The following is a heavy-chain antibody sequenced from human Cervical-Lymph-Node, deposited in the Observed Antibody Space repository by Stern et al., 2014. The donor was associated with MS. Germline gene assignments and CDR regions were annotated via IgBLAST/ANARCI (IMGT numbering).Heavy chain of an antibody. CDR1: GFTFSSYD. V-gene: IGHV3-13*01. D-gene: IGHD3-3*01. Sequence: EVQLGESGGGLVQPGGSLRLSCAASGFTFSSYDMHWVRQATGKGLEWVSAIGTAGDTYYPGSVKGRFTISRENAKNSLYLQMNSLRAGDTAVYYCARDVGSAYYDYWGQGTLVTVSS. J-gene: IGHJ4*02. CDR2: IGTAGDT. CDR3: ARDVGSAYYDY.